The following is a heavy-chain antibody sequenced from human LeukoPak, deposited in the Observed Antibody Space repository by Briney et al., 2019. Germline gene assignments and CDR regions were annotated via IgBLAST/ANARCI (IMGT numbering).Heavy chain of an antibody. CDR3: ARESQQGRTFDY. CDR2: IYYSGST. Sequence: SETLSLTCSVSSDSITNYYRSWIRQPPGKGLEWIGYIYYSGSTNYNPSLKSRVTISVDTSKNQFSLKLSSVTAADTAVYYCARESQQGRTFDYWGQGTLVTVSS. V-gene: IGHV4-59*01. D-gene: IGHD6-19*01. J-gene: IGHJ4*02. CDR1: SDSITNYY.